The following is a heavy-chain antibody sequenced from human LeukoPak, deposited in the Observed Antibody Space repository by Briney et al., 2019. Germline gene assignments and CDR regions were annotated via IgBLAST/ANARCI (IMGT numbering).Heavy chain of an antibody. D-gene: IGHD6-13*01. V-gene: IGHV1-3*01. CDR3: AREPSSSWYGGFDY. Sequence: ASVKVSCKASGYTFTSYAMHWVRQAPGQRLERMGWINAGNGNTKYSQKFQGRVTITRDTSASTAYMELSSLRSEDTAVYYCAREPSSSWYGGFDYWGQGTLVTVSS. CDR2: INAGNGNT. CDR1: GYTFTSYA. J-gene: IGHJ4*02.